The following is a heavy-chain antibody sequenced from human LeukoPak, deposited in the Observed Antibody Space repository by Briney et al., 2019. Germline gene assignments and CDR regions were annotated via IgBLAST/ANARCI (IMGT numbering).Heavy chain of an antibody. CDR3: ARGDFWSGYANDY. D-gene: IGHD3-3*01. V-gene: IGHV3-23*01. Sequence: GGSLRLSCAASGFTFSNDAMGWVRQAPGKGLEWVSGISASGRSTFYADSVRGRFTISRDNSKNTLYLQMNSLRAEDTAVYYCARGDFWSGYANDYWGQGTLVTVSS. CDR2: ISASGRST. J-gene: IGHJ4*02. CDR1: GFTFSNDA.